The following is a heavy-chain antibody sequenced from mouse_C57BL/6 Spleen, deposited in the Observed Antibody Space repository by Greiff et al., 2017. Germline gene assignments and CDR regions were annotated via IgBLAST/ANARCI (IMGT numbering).Heavy chain of an antibody. V-gene: IGHV5-17*01. CDR3: ARPGDGYCYYAMYD. D-gene: IGHD2-3*01. CDR1: GFTFSDYG. J-gene: IGHJ4*01. CDR2: ISSGSSTI. Sequence: EVKLQESGGGLVKPGGSLKLSCAASGFTFSDYGMHWVRQAPEKGLEWVAYISSGSSTIYYADTVKGRFTISRDNAKNTLFLQMTSLRSEDTAMYYCARPGDGYCYYAMYDWGQGTSVTVS.